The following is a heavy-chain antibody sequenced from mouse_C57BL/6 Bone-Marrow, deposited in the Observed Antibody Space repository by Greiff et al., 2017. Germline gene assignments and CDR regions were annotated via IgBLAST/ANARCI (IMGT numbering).Heavy chain of an antibody. CDR1: GYAFSSSW. J-gene: IGHJ2*01. CDR3: AREDLVRYYFDY. V-gene: IGHV1-82*01. D-gene: IGHD1-1*01. Sequence: VQLQQSGPELVKPGASVKISCTASGYAFSSSWMNWVKQRPGKGLEWIGRIYPGDGDTNYNGKFKGKATLTVDKSSSTAYMQLSSLTSQDSAVYYCAREDLVRYYFDYWGQGTTLTVSS. CDR2: IYPGDGDT.